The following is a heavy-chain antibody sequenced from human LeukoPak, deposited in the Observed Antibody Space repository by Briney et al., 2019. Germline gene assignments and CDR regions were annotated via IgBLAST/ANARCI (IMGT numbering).Heavy chain of an antibody. J-gene: IGHJ4*02. V-gene: IGHV4-4*02. Sequence: SETLSLTCAVSGASISSTKWWTWVRQPPGQGLEWIGEISLTGRTNYNPSLNSRVTMSIDESRNQLSLNLTSVTAADTAIYYCSRESGAFCPFGHWGQGTLVIVPS. CDR2: ISLTGRT. D-gene: IGHD1-26*01. CDR3: SRESGAFCPFGH. CDR1: GASISSTKW.